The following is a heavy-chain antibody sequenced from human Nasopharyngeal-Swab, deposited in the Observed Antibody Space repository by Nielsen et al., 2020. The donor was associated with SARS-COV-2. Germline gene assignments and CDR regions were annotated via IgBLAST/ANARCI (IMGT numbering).Heavy chain of an antibody. J-gene: IGHJ5*02. D-gene: IGHD3-10*01. CDR3: ARHVEVPGDANKFFSNCFDP. CDR2: MYYSGIA. V-gene: IGHV4-59*08. Sequence: WIRQPPGKGLEWIGYMYYSGIAYYNPSLKSRVTISVDTSKNQFSLKLSSVTAADTAVYFCARHVEVPGDANKFFSNCFDPWGQGTLVTVSS.